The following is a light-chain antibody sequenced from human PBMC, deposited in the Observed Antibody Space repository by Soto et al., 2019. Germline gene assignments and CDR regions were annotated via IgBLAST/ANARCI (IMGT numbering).Light chain of an antibody. CDR2: GAS. V-gene: IGKV3-15*01. J-gene: IGKJ4*01. CDR3: QQYDKWPLT. CDR1: QSVGSN. Sequence: EIVMTQSPATLSVSPGEEATLSCRASQSVGSNLSWYQQKRGQAPGLLIYGASTRAAGISVRFSGSGSGTDFTLTVSSLQSEDSAVYYCQQYDKWPLTFGGGTRVEIK.